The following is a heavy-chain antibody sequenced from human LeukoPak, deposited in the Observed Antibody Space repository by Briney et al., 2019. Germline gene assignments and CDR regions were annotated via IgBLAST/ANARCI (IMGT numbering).Heavy chain of an antibody. J-gene: IGHJ4*02. D-gene: IGHD2-15*01. CDR3: AKGTLPPSGDKYFFDY. Sequence: GGSLRLSCAASGFTLSTYAMSWVRQAPGKGLEWVSVFSVSGGATFYADSVKGRFTISRDDSKNTLYLQMNSLRAEDTAVYSCAKGTLPPSGDKYFFDYWGPGTLVTVSS. CDR2: FSVSGGAT. V-gene: IGHV3-23*01. CDR1: GFTLSTYA.